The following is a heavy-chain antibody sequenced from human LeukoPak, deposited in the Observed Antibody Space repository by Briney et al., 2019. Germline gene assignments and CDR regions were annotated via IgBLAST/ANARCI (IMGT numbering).Heavy chain of an antibody. D-gene: IGHD6-13*01. CDR1: GFTFSNAW. CDR2: IKSKTDGGTT. V-gene: IGHV3-15*01. Sequence: GGSLRLSCAASGFTFSNAWMSWVRQGPGKGLEWGGRIKSKTDGGTTDYAAPVKGRFTISRDDSKNTLYLQMNSLKTEDTAVYYCTTAGFIAAGDYWGQGTLVTVSS. CDR3: TTAGFIAAGDY. J-gene: IGHJ4*02.